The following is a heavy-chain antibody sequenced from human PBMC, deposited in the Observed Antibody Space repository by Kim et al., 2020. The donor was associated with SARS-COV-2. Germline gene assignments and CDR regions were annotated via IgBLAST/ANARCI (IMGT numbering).Heavy chain of an antibody. V-gene: IGHV1-69*13. CDR1: GGTFSSYA. J-gene: IGHJ4*02. CDR2: IIPIFGTA. CDR3: ARVGLGYCSGGSCYSFLDY. Sequence: SVKVSCKASGGTFSSYAISWVRQAPGQGLEWMGGIIPIFGTANYAQKFQGRVTITADESTSTAYMELSSLRSEDTAVYYCARVGLGYCSGGSCYSFLDYWGQGTLVTVSS. D-gene: IGHD2-15*01.